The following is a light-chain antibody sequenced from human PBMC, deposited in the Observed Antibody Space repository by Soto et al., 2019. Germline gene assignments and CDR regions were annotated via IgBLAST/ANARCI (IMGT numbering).Light chain of an antibody. CDR3: AAWDDNLNAYV. Sequence: QSVLTQPPSASSTPGQTVTISCSGSTSNIGTFYVYWYQHLPGTAPELLIYLGDQRASGVSDRFSGSKSGTSASLGINGLRSDDEADYYCAAWDDNLNAYVFGSGTKLTVL. CDR2: LGD. J-gene: IGLJ1*01. V-gene: IGLV1-47*02. CDR1: TSNIGTFY.